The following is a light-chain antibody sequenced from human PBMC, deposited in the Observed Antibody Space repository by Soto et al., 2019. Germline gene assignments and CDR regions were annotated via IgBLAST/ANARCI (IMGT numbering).Light chain of an antibody. CDR1: QSVSSSS. Sequence: EIVLTQSPGTLSLSPGERATLSCRASQSVSSSSLAWYQHNPGQAPRLLIYGASSRATGIPDRFSGSGSGTDFTLTISRLEPEDFAVYYCQQDGSSGKFGQGTKV. V-gene: IGKV3-20*01. CDR3: QQDGSSGK. CDR2: GAS. J-gene: IGKJ1*01.